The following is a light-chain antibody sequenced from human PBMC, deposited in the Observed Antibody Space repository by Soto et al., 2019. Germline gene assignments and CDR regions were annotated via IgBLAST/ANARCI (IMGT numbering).Light chain of an antibody. Sequence: DIQXXXSPSTXXASVGDRVTXXXXXSQXXXXWLAWYQQKPGKAPKLLIYDASSLESGVPSRFSGSGSGTEFTLTISSLQPDDFATYYCQQYNNLWTFGQGTKVEIK. CDR3: QQYNNLWT. V-gene: IGKV1-5*01. CDR1: QXXXXW. CDR2: DAS. J-gene: IGKJ1*01.